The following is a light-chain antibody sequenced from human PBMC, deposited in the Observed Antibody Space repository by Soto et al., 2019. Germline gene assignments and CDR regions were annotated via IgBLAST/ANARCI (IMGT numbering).Light chain of an antibody. CDR3: TSYAGSNIWV. CDR2: EVS. J-gene: IGLJ3*02. V-gene: IGLV2-8*01. CDR1: SSDVGGYPY. Sequence: QSALTQPPSASGSPGQSVTISCTGTSSDVGGYPYVSWYQQYPGKAPKLMIYEVSKRPSGVPDRFSGSKSGKTASLTVSGLQPEDEADYYCTSYAGSNIWVFGGGTKLTVL.